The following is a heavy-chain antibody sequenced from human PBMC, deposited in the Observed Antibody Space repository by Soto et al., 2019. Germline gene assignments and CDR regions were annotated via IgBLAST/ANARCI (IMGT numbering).Heavy chain of an antibody. Sequence: ETLSLTCTVSGGSISSYYWSWIRQPAGKGLEWIGRIYTSGSTNYNPSLKSRVTMSVDTSKNQFSLKLSSVTAADTAVYYCARTYSSSSLGWFDPWGQGTLVTVSS. CDR2: IYTSGST. J-gene: IGHJ5*02. CDR1: GGSISSYY. V-gene: IGHV4-4*07. CDR3: ARTYSSSSLGWFDP. D-gene: IGHD6-6*01.